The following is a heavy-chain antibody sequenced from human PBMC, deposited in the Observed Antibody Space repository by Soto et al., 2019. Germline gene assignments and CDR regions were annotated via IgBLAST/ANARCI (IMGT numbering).Heavy chain of an antibody. V-gene: IGHV1-69*13. D-gene: IGHD3-3*01. Sequence: SVKVSCKASGGTFSSYAISWVRQAPGQGLEWMGGIIPIFGTANYAQKFQGRVTITADESTSTAYMELSSLRSEDTAVYYCAATYYDFWSGYYSPYYYGMDVWGQGTTVTVSS. CDR2: IIPIFGTA. CDR1: GGTFSSYA. J-gene: IGHJ6*02. CDR3: AATYYDFWSGYYSPYYYGMDV.